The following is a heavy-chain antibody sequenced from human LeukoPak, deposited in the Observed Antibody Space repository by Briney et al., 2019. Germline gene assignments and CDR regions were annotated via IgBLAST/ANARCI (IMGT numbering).Heavy chain of an antibody. D-gene: IGHD5-18*01. V-gene: IGHV3-48*03. J-gene: IGHJ3*02. CDR1: GFTFSSYE. CDR3: ARDDATAMANDAFDI. CDR2: ISSSGSTI. Sequence: GGSLRLSCAASGFTFSSYEMNWVRQAPGKGLEWVSYISSSGSTIYYADSVKGRFTISRDNAKNSLYLQMNSLGAEDTAVYYCARDDATAMANDAFDIWGQGTMVTVSS.